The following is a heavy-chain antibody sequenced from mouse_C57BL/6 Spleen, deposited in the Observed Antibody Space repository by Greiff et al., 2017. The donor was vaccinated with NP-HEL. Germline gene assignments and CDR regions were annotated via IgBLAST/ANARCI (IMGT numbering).Heavy chain of an antibody. J-gene: IGHJ2*01. CDR3: ARGGYYGSFDY. V-gene: IGHV1-69*01. D-gene: IGHD1-1*01. CDR2: IDPSDSYT. Sequence: VQLQQPGAELVMPGASVKLSCKASGYTFTSYWMHWVKQRPGQGLEWIGEIDPSDSYTNYNQKFKGKSTLTVDKSSSTAYMQLSSLTSEDSAVYYCARGGYYGSFDYWGKGTTLTVSS. CDR1: GYTFTSYW.